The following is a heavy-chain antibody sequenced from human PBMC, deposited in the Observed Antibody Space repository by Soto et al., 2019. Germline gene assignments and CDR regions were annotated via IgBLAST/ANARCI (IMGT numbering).Heavy chain of an antibody. D-gene: IGHD3-16*02. CDR1: GYTFTAYA. CDR3: TRSAISPYGGLIGPFDY. Sequence: QVQLAQSGAEERKPGASVKVSCEATGYTFTAYAMRWVRQAPGQRLEWMGWINPANGNTKYSQKFQGRLTITSDTSANTGYMELNSLTSEERTMYYCTRSAISPYGGLIGPFDYWGQGNLVTVSS. J-gene: IGHJ4*02. CDR2: INPANGNT. V-gene: IGHV1-3*05.